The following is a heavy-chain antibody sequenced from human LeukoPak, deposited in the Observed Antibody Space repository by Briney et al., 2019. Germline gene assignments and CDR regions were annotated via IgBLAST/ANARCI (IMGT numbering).Heavy chain of an antibody. CDR2: ISAYNGNT. CDR3: ARDALGYCSGGSCLLPFDY. Sequence: GSVKVSCKASGYTFTSYGISWVRQAPGQGLEWMGWISAYNGNTNYAQKLQGRVTMTTDTSTSTAYMELRSLRSDDTAVYYCARDALGYCSGGSCLLPFDYWGQGTLVTVSS. D-gene: IGHD2-15*01. V-gene: IGHV1-18*01. J-gene: IGHJ4*02. CDR1: GYTFTSYG.